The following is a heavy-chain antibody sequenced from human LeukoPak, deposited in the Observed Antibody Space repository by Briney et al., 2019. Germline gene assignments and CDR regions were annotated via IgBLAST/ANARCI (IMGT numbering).Heavy chain of an antibody. CDR1: GGSISSYY. CDR2: IYYSGST. Sequence: PSETLSLTCTVSGGSISSYYWSWIRQPPGKGLECIGYIYYSGSTNYNPSLKSRVTISVDTSKNQFSLKLSSVTAADTAVYYGARAVASNFDYWGQGTLVTVSS. D-gene: IGHD4-23*01. J-gene: IGHJ4*02. CDR3: ARAVASNFDY. V-gene: IGHV4-59*01.